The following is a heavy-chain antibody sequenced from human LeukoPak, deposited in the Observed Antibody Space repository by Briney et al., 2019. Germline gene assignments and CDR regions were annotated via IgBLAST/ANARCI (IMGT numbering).Heavy chain of an antibody. CDR2: ISYDGSNK. CDR1: GFTFSSYG. CDR3: VTYTGTFGFEY. Sequence: GGSLRLSCAASGFTFSSYGMHWVRQAPGKGLEWVAVISYDGSNKYYADSVKGRFTISRDNSKNTLYLQMNSLRAEDTAIYYCVTYTGTFGFEYWGQGALVTVSS. D-gene: IGHD1-26*01. J-gene: IGHJ4*02. V-gene: IGHV3-30*03.